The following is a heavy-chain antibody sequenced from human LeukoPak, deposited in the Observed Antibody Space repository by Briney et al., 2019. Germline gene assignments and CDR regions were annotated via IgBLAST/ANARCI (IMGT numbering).Heavy chain of an antibody. J-gene: IGHJ5*02. CDR2: ISYDGSNK. V-gene: IGHV3-30-3*01. D-gene: IGHD2-2*01. Sequence: AGGSLRLSCAASGFTFSSYAMHCVRQAPGKGLEGVAVISYDGSNKYYADSVKGRFTISRDNSKNTLYLQMNSLRAEDTAVYYCASTIGYCSSTSCYGPSWFDPWGQGTLVTVSS. CDR3: ASTIGYCSSTSCYGPSWFDP. CDR1: GFTFSSYA.